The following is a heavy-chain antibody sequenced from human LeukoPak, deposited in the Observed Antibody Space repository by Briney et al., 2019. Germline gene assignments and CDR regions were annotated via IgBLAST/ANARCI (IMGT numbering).Heavy chain of an antibody. V-gene: IGHV4-61*01. CDR3: ARYKFHNYFDP. J-gene: IGHJ5*02. CDR2: TFSTST. CDR1: GDSVSSSPYY. Sequence: SETLSLTCSVSGDSVSSSPYYWGWIRQPPGKGLEWIGNTFSTSTLYNASLRSRVTIVVDASKNQFSLKLTSATAADTAIYFCARYKFHNYFDPWGQGTLVVVSS. D-gene: IGHD5-24*01.